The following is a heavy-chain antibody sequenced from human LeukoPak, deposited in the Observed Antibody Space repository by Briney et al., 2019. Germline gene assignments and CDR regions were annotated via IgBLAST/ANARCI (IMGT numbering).Heavy chain of an antibody. Sequence: KPSETLSLTCTVSGGSISSSSYYWGWLRQPPGKGLEWIGSIYYSGSTYYNPSLKSRVTISVDTSKNQFSLKLSSVTAADTAVYYCARGGYSSGWYFFWGQGTLVTVSS. J-gene: IGHJ4*02. D-gene: IGHD6-19*01. CDR3: ARGGYSSGWYFF. CDR2: IYYSGST. V-gene: IGHV4-39*01. CDR1: GGSISSSSYY.